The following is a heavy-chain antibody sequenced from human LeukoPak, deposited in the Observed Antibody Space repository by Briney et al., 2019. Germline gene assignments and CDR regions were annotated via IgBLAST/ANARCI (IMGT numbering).Heavy chain of an antibody. CDR2: IYTSGST. CDR3: AAGFDY. V-gene: IGHV4-61*02. CDR1: GGSISSGSYY. J-gene: IGHJ4*02. Sequence: PSQTLSLTCTVSGGSISSGSYYWSWIWQPAGKGLEWIGRIYTSGSTNYNPSLKSRVTISVDTSKNQFSLQLSFLTAADTAMYYCAAGFDYWGQGTLVTVSS.